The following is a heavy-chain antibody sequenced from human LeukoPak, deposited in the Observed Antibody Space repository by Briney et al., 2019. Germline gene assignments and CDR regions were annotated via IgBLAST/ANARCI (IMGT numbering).Heavy chain of an antibody. D-gene: IGHD3-9*01. V-gene: IGHV4-38-2*02. CDR1: GYFIRSGFY. Sequence: TSETLSLTCTVSGYFIRSGFYWGWIRQPPGKGLEWIGSIYYSGSTYYNPSLKSRVTISVDTSKNQFSLKLSSVTAADTAVYYCARRRYDILTGYSIDYWGQGTLVTVSS. CDR3: ARRRYDILTGYSIDY. J-gene: IGHJ4*02. CDR2: IYYSGST.